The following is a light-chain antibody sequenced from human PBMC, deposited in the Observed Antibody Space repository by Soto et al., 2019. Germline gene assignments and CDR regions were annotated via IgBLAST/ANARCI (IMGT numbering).Light chain of an antibody. CDR1: SIDVGGYNY. CDR2: EVS. Sequence: QSVLTQPPSASGAPGQSVTISCTGTSIDVGGYNYVSWYQQHPGKAPKLMIYEVSKRPSGVPDRFSGSKSGNTASLTVSGLQAEDEADYYCSSYAGSNVVFGTGTKVPVL. CDR3: SSYAGSNVV. V-gene: IGLV2-8*01. J-gene: IGLJ1*01.